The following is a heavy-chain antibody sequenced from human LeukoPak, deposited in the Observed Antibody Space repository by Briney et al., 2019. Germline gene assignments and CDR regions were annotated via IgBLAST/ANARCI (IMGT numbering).Heavy chain of an antibody. J-gene: IGHJ4*02. V-gene: IGHV3-7*01. CDR2: IKQDGSEK. CDR3: ARFGTYLDYFDN. Sequence: GGSLRLSCAASGFTFSSYWMSWDRQAPGKGLEWVANIKQDGSEKYYVDSVKGRFTLSRDNAKNSLYLQMSSLRAEDTAVYYCARFGTYLDYFDNWGQGSLVTVSS. D-gene: IGHD1-26*01. CDR1: GFTFSSYW.